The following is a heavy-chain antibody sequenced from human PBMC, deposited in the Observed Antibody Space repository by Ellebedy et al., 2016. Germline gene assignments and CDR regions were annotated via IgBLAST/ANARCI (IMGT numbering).Heavy chain of an antibody. V-gene: IGHV3-48*04. Sequence: GGSLRLSXEASGFTFTSYSMNWVRQAPGKGLEWVSYISSRSSAIYYTDSVKGRFTISRDNAKSSLYLQMNSLRADDTAVYFCARAEVIGAVRKGAFDVWGHGTVVTVSP. CDR3: ARAEVIGAVRKGAFDV. J-gene: IGHJ3*01. CDR1: GFTFTSYS. CDR2: ISSRSSAI. D-gene: IGHD1-14*01.